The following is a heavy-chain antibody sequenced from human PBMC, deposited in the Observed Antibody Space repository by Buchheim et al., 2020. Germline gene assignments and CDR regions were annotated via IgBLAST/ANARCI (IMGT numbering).Heavy chain of an antibody. CDR2: IYYSGST. V-gene: IGHV4-59*01. CDR3: ARLPPGGYDILTGYRYYYYGMDV. CDR1: GGSISSYY. D-gene: IGHD3-9*01. J-gene: IGHJ6*02. Sequence: QVQLQESGPGLVKPSETLSLTCTVSGGSISSYYWSWIRQPPGKGLEWIGYIYYSGSTNYNPSLKSRVTISVDTSQNQFPLKLSSVTAADTAVYYCARLPPGGYDILTGYRYYYYGMDVWGQGTT.